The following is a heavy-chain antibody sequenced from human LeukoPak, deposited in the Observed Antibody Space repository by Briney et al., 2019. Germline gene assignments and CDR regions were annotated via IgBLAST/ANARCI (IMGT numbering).Heavy chain of an antibody. CDR1: GFTFSSYS. D-gene: IGHD3-22*01. Sequence: GGSLRLSYVASGFTFSSYSMNWVRQAPGKGLEWVSSISSSSSYIYYADSVKGRFTISRDNAKNSLYLQMNSLRAEDTAVYYCARNANYYDSSAYYYYYGMDVWGQGTTVTVSS. CDR2: ISSSSSYI. CDR3: ARNANYYDSSAYYYYYGMDV. J-gene: IGHJ6*02. V-gene: IGHV3-21*01.